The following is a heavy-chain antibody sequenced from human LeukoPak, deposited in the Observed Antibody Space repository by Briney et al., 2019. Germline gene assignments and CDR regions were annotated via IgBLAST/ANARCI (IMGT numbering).Heavy chain of an antibody. CDR2: INPSGGST. J-gene: IGHJ3*02. CDR3: ALWELRNDAFDI. CDR1: GYTYTSYY. Sequence: ASVKVSCKASGYTYTSYYMHWVRQAPGQGLEWMGIINPSGGSTRYAQKFQGRVTMTRDTSTSTVYMELSSLRSEGTAVYYCALWELRNDAFDIWGQGTMVTVSS. D-gene: IGHD1-26*01. V-gene: IGHV1-46*03.